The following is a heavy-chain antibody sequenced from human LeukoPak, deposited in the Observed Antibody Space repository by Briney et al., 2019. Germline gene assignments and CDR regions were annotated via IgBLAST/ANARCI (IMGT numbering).Heavy chain of an antibody. J-gene: IGHJ3*02. CDR3: ARADDRLRITMIVNQPAFDI. CDR1: GGSISSYY. V-gene: IGHV4-59*12. CDR2: IYYSGST. D-gene: IGHD3-22*01. Sequence: SETLSLTCTVSGGSISSYYWSWIRQPPGKGLEWIGYIYYSGSTNYNPSLKSRVTISVDTSKNQFSLKLSSVTAADTAVYYCARADDRLRITMIVNQPAFDIWGQGTMVTVSS.